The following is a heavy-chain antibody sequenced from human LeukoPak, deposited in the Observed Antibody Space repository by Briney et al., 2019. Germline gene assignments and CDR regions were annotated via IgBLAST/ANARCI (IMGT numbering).Heavy chain of an antibody. CDR1: TYTFTNYD. V-gene: IGHV1-8*01. CDR2: MNPYNGNT. CDR3: ARGGPKCGGDCFDY. Sequence: EASVKVSCKASTYTFTNYDINWLRQATGQRLEWMGWMNPYNGNTGYVQKFQGRVTTTRNTSINTAYMELSSLRSEDTAVYFCARGGPKCGGDCFDYWGQGTLVTVSS. J-gene: IGHJ4*02. D-gene: IGHD2-21*01.